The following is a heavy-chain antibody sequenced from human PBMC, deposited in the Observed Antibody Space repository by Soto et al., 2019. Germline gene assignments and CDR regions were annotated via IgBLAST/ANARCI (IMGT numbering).Heavy chain of an antibody. V-gene: IGHV4-39*01. J-gene: IGHJ6*02. CDR1: GDSISTNSYY. CDR3: ARLLYYYGSGSYTTPVHYYYGMDV. CDR2: IYYSGST. D-gene: IGHD3-10*01. Sequence: VSGDSISTNSYYWGWIRQPPGKGLEWIGSIYYSGSTYYNPSLKSRVTISVDTSKNQFSLKLSSVTAADTAVYYCARLLYYYGSGSYTTPVHYYYGMDVWGQGTTVTVSS.